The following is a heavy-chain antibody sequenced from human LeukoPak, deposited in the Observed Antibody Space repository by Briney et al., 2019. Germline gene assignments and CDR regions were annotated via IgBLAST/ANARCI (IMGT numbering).Heavy chain of an antibody. V-gene: IGHV3-74*01. Sequence: PGGSLRLSCAASGFTFSRYWIHWVRQAPGKGLEWVSRINPDVSTTTYADSVKGRFTISRDNAKNTVYLQMNSLRAEDTAVYYCARVLSGSWDWFDPWGQGTLVTVSS. CDR1: GFTFSRYW. D-gene: IGHD3-22*01. J-gene: IGHJ5*02. CDR3: ARVLSGSWDWFDP. CDR2: INPDVSTT.